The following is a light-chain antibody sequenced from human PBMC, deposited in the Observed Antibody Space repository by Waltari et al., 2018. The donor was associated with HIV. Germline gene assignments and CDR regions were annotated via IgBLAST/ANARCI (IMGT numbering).Light chain of an antibody. CDR2: GNS. Sequence: QSVLTQPPSVSGAPGQRVTISCTGSSSNIGEGYHLHWYQQLPGTAPKLLIYGNSNRPSGVPDRFSGSKSGTSASLAITGLQAEDEADYHCQSHDSSLSGYVFGTGTKVTVL. V-gene: IGLV1-40*01. J-gene: IGLJ1*01. CDR3: QSHDSSLSGYV. CDR1: SSNIGEGYH.